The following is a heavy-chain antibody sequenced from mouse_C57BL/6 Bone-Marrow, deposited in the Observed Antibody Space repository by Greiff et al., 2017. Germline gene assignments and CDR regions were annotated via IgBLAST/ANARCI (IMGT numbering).Heavy chain of an antibody. J-gene: IGHJ3*01. CDR2: INPGSGGT. V-gene: IGHV1-54*01. Sequence: VQLQQSGAELVRPGTSVKVSCKASGYAFTNYLIEWVKQRPGQGLEWIGVINPGSGGTNYNEKFKGKATLTADKSSSTAYMQLSSLTSEDSAVYFCARSVFFAYWGQGTLVTVSA. CDR3: ARSVFFAY. CDR1: GYAFTNYL.